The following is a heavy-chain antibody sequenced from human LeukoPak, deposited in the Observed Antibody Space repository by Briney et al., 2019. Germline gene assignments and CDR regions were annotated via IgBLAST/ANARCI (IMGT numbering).Heavy chain of an antibody. J-gene: IGHJ4*02. CDR3: ARGTIGGHTASAY. Sequence: PGGSLRLSCAASGFTFSIFEMNWVRQAPGKGLEWVSSIGTDDYSYSAVSVKARFTISRDNAKSSLYLQMNSLTVEDTAVYYCARGTIGGHTASAYWGPGTLVTVSS. CDR2: IGTDDYS. CDR1: GFTFSIFE. V-gene: IGHV3-21*01. D-gene: IGHD4-23*01.